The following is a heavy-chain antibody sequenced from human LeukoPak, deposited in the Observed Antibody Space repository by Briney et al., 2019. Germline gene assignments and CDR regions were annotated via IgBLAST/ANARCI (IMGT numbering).Heavy chain of an antibody. D-gene: IGHD6-13*01. J-gene: IGHJ3*01. CDR3: ARGDSSSLLVNDAFDF. CDR1: VFTFSNYE. V-gene: IGHV3-48*03. CDR2: IGSSSSTI. Sequence: GGSLRLSCAASVFTFSNYEMNWIRQAPGKGLEGVSYIGSSSSTIYYADSVKGRFTISSDHAKKSLSLQLSSLRGEDTALYYCARGDSSSLLVNDAFDFWGQGTMVTVSS.